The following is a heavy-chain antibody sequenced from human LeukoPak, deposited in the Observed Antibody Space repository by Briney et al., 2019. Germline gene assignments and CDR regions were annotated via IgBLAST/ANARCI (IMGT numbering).Heavy chain of an antibody. CDR1: GFTFSSYG. V-gene: IGHV3-30*02. J-gene: IGHJ4*02. CDR2: IRYDGSNK. CDR3: AKDGSKVREVIAYYFDY. Sequence: GGSLRLSCAASGFTFSSYGMHWVRQAPGKGLEWVAFIRYDGSNKNYADSVKGRFTISRDNSKNTLYLQMNSLRAEDTAVYYCAKDGSKVREVIAYYFDYWGQGTLVTVSS. D-gene: IGHD3-10*01.